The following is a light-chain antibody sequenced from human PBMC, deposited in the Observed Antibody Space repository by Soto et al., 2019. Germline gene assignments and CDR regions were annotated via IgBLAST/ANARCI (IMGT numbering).Light chain of an antibody. CDR3: SSFTSDRIDV. CDR1: HNDIGTYDY. CDR2: GVT. Sequence: QSVLTQPTSVSGSTGQAITISCTGNHNDIGTYDYVSWYQQHPGRAPRLLIYGVTTRPSGISDRFSASKSGLTASLPISGLQPEYEADYYCSSFTSDRIDVFGPGTKLTVL. J-gene: IGLJ1*01. V-gene: IGLV2-14*03.